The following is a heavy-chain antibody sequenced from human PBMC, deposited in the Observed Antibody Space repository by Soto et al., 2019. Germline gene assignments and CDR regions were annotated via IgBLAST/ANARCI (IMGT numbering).Heavy chain of an antibody. CDR1: GFSLNTSGMC. V-gene: IGHV2-70*17. Sequence: GSGPTLVNPTETLTMTCTLSGFSLNTSGMCVSWIRQPPGEALEFLARIDWDDERFYSTSLKTRLTISKDTSKNQVVLTMTNMSPVDTATYYCARIPRSSRGSYSYFDYWGQGTLVTVSS. D-gene: IGHD1-26*01. J-gene: IGHJ4*02. CDR2: IDWDDER. CDR3: ARIPRSSRGSYSYFDY.